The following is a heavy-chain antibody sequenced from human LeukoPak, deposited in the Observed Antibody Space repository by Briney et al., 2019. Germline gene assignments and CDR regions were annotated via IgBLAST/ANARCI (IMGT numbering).Heavy chain of an antibody. CDR3: AKGPNFWLTPIAFDI. Sequence: PGRSLRLSCAASGFTFSSYAVSWVRQAPGKGLEWVSGISGSGGSTYYADSVKGRFTISRDNPKNTLYLQMNSLRAEDTAVYYCAKGPNFWLTPIAFDIWGQGTKVTVSS. CDR2: ISGSGGST. V-gene: IGHV3-23*01. CDR1: GFTFSSYA. J-gene: IGHJ3*02. D-gene: IGHD3-3*01.